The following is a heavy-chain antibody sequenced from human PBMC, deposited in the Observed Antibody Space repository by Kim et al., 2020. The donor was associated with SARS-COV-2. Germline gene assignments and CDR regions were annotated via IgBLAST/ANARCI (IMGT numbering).Heavy chain of an antibody. J-gene: IGHJ4*02. V-gene: IGHV4-31*02. Sequence: SLKSRLTISVATSKNQFSLKLSSVTAADTAVYYCARTRITMIVVVTHFDYWGQGTLVTVSS. CDR3: ARTRITMIVVVTHFDY. D-gene: IGHD3-22*01.